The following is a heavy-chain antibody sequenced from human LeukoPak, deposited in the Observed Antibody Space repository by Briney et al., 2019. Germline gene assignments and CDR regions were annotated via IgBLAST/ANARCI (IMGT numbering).Heavy chain of an antibody. D-gene: IGHD3-3*01. J-gene: IGHJ3*02. Sequence: SVKVSCKASGGTFSSYAISWVRQAPGQGLEWMGGIIPIFGTANYAQRFQGRVTITADESTSTAYMELSSLRSEDTAVYYCASVTIFGVVIQGDAFDIWGQGTMVTVSS. CDR3: ASVTIFGVVIQGDAFDI. CDR2: IIPIFGTA. V-gene: IGHV1-69*01. CDR1: GGTFSSYA.